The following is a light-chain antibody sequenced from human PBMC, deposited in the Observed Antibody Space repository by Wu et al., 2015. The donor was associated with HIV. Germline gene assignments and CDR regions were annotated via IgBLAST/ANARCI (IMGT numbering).Light chain of an antibody. CDR2: GAS. Sequence: EIVMMQSPATLSVSPGERATLSCRASQSIGSNLAWYQQRRGQSPRLLIYGASSRAAGCPARFSGSGSGTEFTLTINTMQSEDFAVYYCQQYNNWPETFGQGTKVEIK. J-gene: IGKJ1*01. CDR3: QQYNNWPET. V-gene: IGKV3-15*01. CDR1: QSIGSN.